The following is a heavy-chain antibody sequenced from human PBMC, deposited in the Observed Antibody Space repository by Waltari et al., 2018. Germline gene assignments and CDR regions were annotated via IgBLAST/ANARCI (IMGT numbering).Heavy chain of an antibody. CDR3: ARGGNIVVVPAAKYNWFDP. CDR1: GGSFSGYY. J-gene: IGHJ5*02. CDR2: INHSGST. Sequence: QVQLQQWGAGLLKPSETLSLTCAVYGGSFSGYYWSWIRQPPGKGLEWIGEINHSGSTNYNPSLKSRVTISVDTSKNQFSLKLSSVTAADTAVYYCARGGNIVVVPAAKYNWFDPWGQGTLVTVSS. V-gene: IGHV4-34*01. D-gene: IGHD2-2*01.